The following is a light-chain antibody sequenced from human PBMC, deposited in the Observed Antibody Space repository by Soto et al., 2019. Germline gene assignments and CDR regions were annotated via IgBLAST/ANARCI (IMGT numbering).Light chain of an antibody. CDR2: AAS. CDR1: QSISKY. Sequence: IQMTQSPSSLSASVGDRVTITCRASQSISKYLNWYQQKPGKAPKLLIYAASSLHSGVPSRFSGSGSGTDFPLTISSLQPEDFATYYCQQSYSAPPLTFGGGTNVEFK. V-gene: IGKV1-39*01. J-gene: IGKJ4*01. CDR3: QQSYSAPPLT.